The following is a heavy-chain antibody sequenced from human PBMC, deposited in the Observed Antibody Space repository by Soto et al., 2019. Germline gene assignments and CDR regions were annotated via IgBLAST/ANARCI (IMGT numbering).Heavy chain of an antibody. Sequence: LSLTCTVVGGPRSSHYGSWIRQPPGKGLEWIGYIYYSGSTNYNPSLKSRVTISVDTSKNQFSLKLSSVTAADTAVYYCAREGESYSPVDDRGHGSLVTVS. CDR1: GGPRSSHY. CDR3: AREGESYSPVDD. CDR2: IYYSGST. V-gene: IGHV4-59*11. J-gene: IGHJ4*01. D-gene: IGHD1-26*01.